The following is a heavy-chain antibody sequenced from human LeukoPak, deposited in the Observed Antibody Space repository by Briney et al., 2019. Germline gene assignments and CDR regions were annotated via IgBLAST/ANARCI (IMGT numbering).Heavy chain of an antibody. CDR3: AKLTRGYCSSTACPNWFDP. CDR1: GFTFSTYW. CDR2: ISDSGGTT. J-gene: IGHJ5*02. Sequence: PGGSLRLSCAASGFTFSTYWMSWVRHAPGEGLEWVSAISDSGGTTYYADSVKGRFTISRDNSKNTLYLQMNSLRGEDTAVYYCAKLTRGYCSSTACPNWFDPWGQGTLATVSS. D-gene: IGHD2-2*01. V-gene: IGHV3-23*01.